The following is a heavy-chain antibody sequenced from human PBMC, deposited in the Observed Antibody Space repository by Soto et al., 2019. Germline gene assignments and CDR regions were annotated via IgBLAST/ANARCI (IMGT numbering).Heavy chain of an antibody. Sequence: PGESLKISCKGSGYSFTSYWISWVRQMPGKGLEWMGRIDPSDSYTNYSPSFQGHVTISADKSISTAYLQWSSLKASDTAMYYCARTSGDSSWYVPDSYYYYGMDVWGQGTTVTVSS. J-gene: IGHJ6*02. D-gene: IGHD6-13*01. CDR3: ARTSGDSSWYVPDSYYYYGMDV. V-gene: IGHV5-10-1*01. CDR1: GYSFTSYW. CDR2: IDPSDSYT.